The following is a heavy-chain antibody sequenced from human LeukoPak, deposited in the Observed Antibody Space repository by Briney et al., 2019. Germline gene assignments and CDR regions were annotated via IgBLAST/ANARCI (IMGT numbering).Heavy chain of an antibody. CDR2: INWNGGST. CDR3: ARDSTQPGPVVVAATYAGFDY. V-gene: IGHV3-20*04. D-gene: IGHD2-15*01. CDR1: GFTFDDYG. Sequence: GGSLRLSCAASGFTFDDYGMSWVRQAPGKGLEWVSAINWNGGSTGYADSVKGRYTISRDNAKNSLYLQMNSLRAEDTALYYCARDSTQPGPVVVAATYAGFDYWGQGTLVTVSS. J-gene: IGHJ4*02.